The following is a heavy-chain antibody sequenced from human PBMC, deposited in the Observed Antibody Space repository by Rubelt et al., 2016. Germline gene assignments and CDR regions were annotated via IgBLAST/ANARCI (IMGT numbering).Heavy chain of an antibody. Sequence: VQLVGSGGGVVQPGRSLRLSCAASGFPFSSYCMHWVRPAPGKGLEWVSRIDSDVNSDGTNQAYADSVKGRITISRDNAKNTLYLQMNSLRAEDTAVYYCVRGGGFYFDYWGQGTLVTVSS. CDR2: IDSDVNSDGTNQ. V-gene: IGHV3-74*02. CDR1: GFPFSSYC. CDR3: VRGGGFYFDY. J-gene: IGHJ4*02. D-gene: IGHD3-3*01.